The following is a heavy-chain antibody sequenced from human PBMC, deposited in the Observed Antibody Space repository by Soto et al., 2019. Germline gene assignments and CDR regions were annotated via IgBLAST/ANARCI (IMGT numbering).Heavy chain of an antibody. CDR1: GYTFSGYH. D-gene: IGHD2-2*02. J-gene: IGHJ5*01. Sequence: QVHLVQSGAEVKTPGASVKVSCKASGYTFSGYHMHWVRQAPGQGLEWMGWINVYNGETNIAQKFQGRVAMTKYTSITTAYVELSRLRFDDTAVYFCAREGATRRPSRPAIGWLESWGQGTLVTVSS. CDR2: INVYNGET. V-gene: IGHV1-2*02. CDR3: AREGATRRPSRPAIGWLES.